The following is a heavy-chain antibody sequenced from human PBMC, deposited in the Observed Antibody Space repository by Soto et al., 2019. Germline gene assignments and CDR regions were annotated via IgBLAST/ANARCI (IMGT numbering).Heavy chain of an antibody. J-gene: IGHJ6*02. CDR3: TKRRSGGGGDGMDV. CDR2: ISWNSGNI. V-gene: IGHV3-9*01. Sequence: EVQLVESGGGLVQPGRSLRLSCAASGFTFDDYAMHWVRQAPGKGLEWVSGISWNSGNIAYADSVKGRFTISRDNAKNPLYLKMDRLGAEDTALYYCTKRRSGGGGDGMDVWGQGTTVTVSS. D-gene: IGHD3-10*01. CDR1: GFTFDDYA.